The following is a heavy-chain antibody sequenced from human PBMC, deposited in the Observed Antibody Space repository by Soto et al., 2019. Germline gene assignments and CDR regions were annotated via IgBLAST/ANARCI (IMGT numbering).Heavy chain of an antibody. CDR3: AKEMEQQPPVGDV. CDR1: GFTFSSYG. D-gene: IGHD6-13*01. J-gene: IGHJ6*02. V-gene: IGHV3-30*18. Sequence: QVQLVESGGGVVQPGRSLRLSCAASGFTFSSYGMHWVRQAPGKGLEWVAVISYDGSNKYYADSVKGRFTISRDNSKNPLYLQMNSLRAEDTAVYYCAKEMEQQPPVGDVWGQGTTVTVSS. CDR2: ISYDGSNK.